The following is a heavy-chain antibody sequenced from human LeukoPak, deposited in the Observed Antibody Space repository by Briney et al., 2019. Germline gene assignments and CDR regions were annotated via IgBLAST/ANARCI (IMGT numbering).Heavy chain of an antibody. V-gene: IGHV3-53*01. CDR1: GFNVRSNF. D-gene: IGHD2-2*01. CDR3: VREVPQLLYY. Sequence: GGSLRLSCAASGFNVRSNFMAWVRQAPGKGLEWVSVIDTGGSTYYADSVKGRFTISRDNSQNTVSLQMNSVRAEDAAMYYCVREVPQLLYYWGQGTLVSVSS. J-gene: IGHJ4*02. CDR2: IDTGGST.